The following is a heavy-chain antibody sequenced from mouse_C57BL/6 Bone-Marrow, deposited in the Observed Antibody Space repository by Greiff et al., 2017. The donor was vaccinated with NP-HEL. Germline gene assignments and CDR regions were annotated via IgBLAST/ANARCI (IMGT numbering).Heavy chain of an antibody. CDR2: IDPSDSYT. CDR1: GYTFTSYW. Sequence: QVQLQQPGAELVKPGASVKLSCKASGYTFTSYWMQWVKQRPGQGLEWIGEIDPSDSYTNYNQKFKGKATLTVDTSSSTAYMQLSSLTSEDSAVYYCARPGYGSSRGFAYWGQGTLVTVSA. J-gene: IGHJ3*01. V-gene: IGHV1-50*01. D-gene: IGHD1-1*01. CDR3: ARPGYGSSRGFAY.